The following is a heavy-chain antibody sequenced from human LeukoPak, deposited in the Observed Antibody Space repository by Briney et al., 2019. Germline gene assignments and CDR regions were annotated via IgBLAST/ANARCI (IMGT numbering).Heavy chain of an antibody. D-gene: IGHD2-21*01. J-gene: IGHJ4*02. V-gene: IGHV4-61*02. CDR1: GGSFSSGSYY. Sequence: SETLSLTCTVSGGSFSSGSYYWSWIRQPAGKGLEWIGRIYTSGSTNYNPSLKSRVTISVDTAKNQFSLKLSSVTAADTAVYYCARGGGDWGFHQSDYWGQGTLVTVSS. CDR3: ARGGGDWGFHQSDY. CDR2: IYTSGST.